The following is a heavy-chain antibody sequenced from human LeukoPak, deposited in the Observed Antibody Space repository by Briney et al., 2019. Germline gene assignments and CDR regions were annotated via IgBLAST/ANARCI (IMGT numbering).Heavy chain of an antibody. V-gene: IGHV3-21*01. CDR1: GFTFSSYS. CDR2: ISGSSTYI. Sequence: GGSLRLSCAASGFTFSSYSMNWVRQAPGKGLEWVSSISGSSTYIYYADSVKGRFTISRDNAKNTLYLQMNSLRAEDTALYYCARGRYYGMDVWGQETTVTVSS. CDR3: ARGRYYGMDV. J-gene: IGHJ6*02.